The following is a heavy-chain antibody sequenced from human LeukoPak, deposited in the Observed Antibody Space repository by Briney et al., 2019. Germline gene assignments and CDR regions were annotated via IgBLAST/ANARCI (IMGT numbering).Heavy chain of an antibody. CDR1: GGSISSYY. Sequence: SETLSLTCTVSGGSISSYYWSWIRQPPGKGLEWIGEINHSGSTNYNPSLKSRVTISVDTSKNQFSLKLSSVTAADTAVYYCARGLRGNIAAAAYYFDYWGQGTLVTVSS. CDR2: INHSGST. CDR3: ARGLRGNIAAAAYYFDY. D-gene: IGHD6-13*01. J-gene: IGHJ4*02. V-gene: IGHV4-34*01.